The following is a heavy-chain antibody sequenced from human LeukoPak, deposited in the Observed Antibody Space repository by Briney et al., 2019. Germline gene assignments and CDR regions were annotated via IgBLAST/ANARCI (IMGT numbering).Heavy chain of an antibody. Sequence: ASVKVSCKASGYTFTGYYMHWVRQAPGQGLEWMGRINPNSGGTNYAQKFQGRVTMTRDTSISTAYMELGRLRSDDTAVYYCARDLGSSWYFDYWGQGTLVTVSS. D-gene: IGHD6-13*01. V-gene: IGHV1-2*06. CDR1: GYTFTGYY. J-gene: IGHJ4*02. CDR2: INPNSGGT. CDR3: ARDLGSSWYFDY.